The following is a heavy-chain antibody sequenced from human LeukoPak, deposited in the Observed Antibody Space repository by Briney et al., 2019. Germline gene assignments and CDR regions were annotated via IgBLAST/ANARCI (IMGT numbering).Heavy chain of an antibody. CDR1: GYRFTSYW. V-gene: IGHV5-51*01. CDR2: IYSCDSGT. J-gene: IGHJ4*02. CDR3: ARQDTEFDC. Sequence: ESLKISCKGSGYRFTSYWIGWVRHMAGKGLVWMGIIYSCDSGTRYSPSFKGQVIISADKSISSAYLKWRSLKASDTAVYYCARQDTEFDCWGQGSLVTASS. D-gene: IGHD5-18*01.